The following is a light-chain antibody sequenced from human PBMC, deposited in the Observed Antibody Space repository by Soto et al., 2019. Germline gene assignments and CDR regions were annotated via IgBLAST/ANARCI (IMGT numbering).Light chain of an antibody. CDR3: SSYTSGSTLL. Sequence: QSALTQPASVSGSPGQSITISCTGTSSDFGGYNYVSWYQQHPGKAPKLMIYDVTNRPSGISSRFSGSKSGNTASLTISGLQAEDEADYFCSSYTSGSTLLFGGGTKLT. J-gene: IGLJ2*01. CDR1: SSDFGGYNY. V-gene: IGLV2-14*03. CDR2: DVT.